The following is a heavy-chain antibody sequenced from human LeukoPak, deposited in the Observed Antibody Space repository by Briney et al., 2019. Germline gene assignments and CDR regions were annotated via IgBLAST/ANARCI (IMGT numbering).Heavy chain of an antibody. CDR2: INHSGGT. V-gene: IGHV4-34*01. CDR3: ASFPNYYDSSGR. D-gene: IGHD3-22*01. CDR1: GGSFSGYY. Sequence: PSETLSLTCAVYGGSFSGYYWSWIRQPPGKGLEWIGEINHSGGTNYNPSLKSRVTISVDTSKNQFSLKLSSVTAADTAVYYCASFPNYYDSSGRWGQGTLVTVSS. J-gene: IGHJ4*02.